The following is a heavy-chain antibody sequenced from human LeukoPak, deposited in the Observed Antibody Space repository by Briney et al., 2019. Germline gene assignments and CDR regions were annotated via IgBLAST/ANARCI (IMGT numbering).Heavy chain of an antibody. V-gene: IGHV3-23*01. CDR3: AKDRWEYYYDSSGYYYPY. CDR1: GFTFSSYA. CDR2: ISGSGGST. Sequence: GGSLRLSCAASGFTFSSYAMSWVRQAPGKGLEWVSAISGSGGSTYYADSVKGRFTISRDNSKNTLYLQMNSLRAEDTAVYYCAKDRWEYYYDSSGYYYPYWGQGTLVTVSS. D-gene: IGHD3-22*01. J-gene: IGHJ4*02.